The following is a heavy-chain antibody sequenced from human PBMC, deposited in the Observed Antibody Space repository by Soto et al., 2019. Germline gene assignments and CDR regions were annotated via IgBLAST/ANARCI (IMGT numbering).Heavy chain of an antibody. J-gene: IGHJ6*02. Sequence: SETLSLTCAVYGGSFSKYFWNWIRQSPGKGLEWIGEIHYRGKTHYNPCLKSRAAISVDTSKNQFSLRLNSVTAADTALYYCARQPVSTTGEYFFYQAGLDVRGQGTPVTVSS. CDR2: IHYRGKT. D-gene: IGHD6-6*01. CDR1: GGSFSKYF. CDR3: ARQPVSTTGEYFFYQAGLDV. V-gene: IGHV4-34*01.